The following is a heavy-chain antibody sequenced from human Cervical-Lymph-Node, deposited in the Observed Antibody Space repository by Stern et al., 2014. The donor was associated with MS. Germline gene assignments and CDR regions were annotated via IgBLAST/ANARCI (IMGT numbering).Heavy chain of an antibody. J-gene: IGHJ4*02. CDR3: ARAKFDFWSGFGG. D-gene: IGHD3-3*01. CDR2: LYNSGST. CDR1: GGSVSSGTYY. Sequence: QLQLQESGPGLVKPSETLSLTCTVSGGSVSSGTYYWSWLRQPPGKGLEWIVLLYNSGSTSSNPSLKSRVTISVDTSKNQFSLKLSSVTAADTAVYYCARAKFDFWSGFGGWGQGTLVTVSS. V-gene: IGHV4-61*01.